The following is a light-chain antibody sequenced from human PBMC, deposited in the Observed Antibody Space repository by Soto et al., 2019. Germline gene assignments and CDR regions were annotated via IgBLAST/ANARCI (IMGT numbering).Light chain of an antibody. Sequence: EIVLTQSPATLSLSPGDRATLSCRASQSVSNYLAWYQQKPGQAPRLVMCDATNRAAGIPDRFSGSGSATDFTLTISSLEPEDFAIYYCQQRRNWPLTFGQGTRLEIK. CDR3: QQRRNWPLT. CDR1: QSVSNY. CDR2: DAT. V-gene: IGKV3-11*01. J-gene: IGKJ5*01.